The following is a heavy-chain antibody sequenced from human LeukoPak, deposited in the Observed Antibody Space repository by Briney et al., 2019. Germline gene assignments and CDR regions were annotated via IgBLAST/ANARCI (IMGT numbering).Heavy chain of an antibody. CDR2: ISGSGGST. CDR3: AKDEGYIVATTGDY. V-gene: IGHV3-23*01. Sequence: QPGGSLRLSCAASGFTFSIFAMSWVRQAPGKGLEWVSTISGSGGSTYYADSVKGRFTISRDNSKNTLYLQMNSLRAEDTAVYYCAKDEGYIVATTGDYWGQGTLVTVSS. D-gene: IGHD5-12*01. CDR1: GFTFSIFA. J-gene: IGHJ4*02.